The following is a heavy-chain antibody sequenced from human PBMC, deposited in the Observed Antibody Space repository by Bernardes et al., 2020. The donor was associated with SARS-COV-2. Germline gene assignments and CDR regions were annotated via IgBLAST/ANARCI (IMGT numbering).Heavy chain of an antibody. J-gene: IGHJ4*02. Sequence: GGSLRLSCAASGFTFSSYAMSWVRQAPGKGLEWVSAISGSGGSTYYADSVKGRFTISRDNSKNTLYLQMNSLRAEDTAVYYCAKDVTMIVVVITALDYWGQGTLVTVSS. CDR3: AKDVTMIVVVITALDY. V-gene: IGHV3-23*01. CDR1: GFTFSSYA. CDR2: ISGSGGST. D-gene: IGHD3-22*01.